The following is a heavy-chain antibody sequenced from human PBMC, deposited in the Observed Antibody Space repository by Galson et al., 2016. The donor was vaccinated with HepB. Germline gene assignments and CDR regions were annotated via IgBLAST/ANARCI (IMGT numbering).Heavy chain of an antibody. J-gene: IGHJ5*02. D-gene: IGHD2-2*01. V-gene: IGHV5-51*03. Sequence: QSGAEVTKPGQSLKISCKGSGYTFTSSWIGWVRQMPGKGLEWMGIIHPADSDSKYSTSFQCQVTMSVYTSATTADLQINSLKADDTTVYYSARRMPPEGWFDPWGQGTLVTVSS. CDR2: IHPADSDS. CDR1: GYTFTSSW. CDR3: ARRMPPEGWFDP.